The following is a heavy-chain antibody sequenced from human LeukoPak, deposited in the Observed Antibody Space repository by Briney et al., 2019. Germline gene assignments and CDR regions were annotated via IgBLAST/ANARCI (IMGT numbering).Heavy chain of an antibody. V-gene: IGHV4-59*01. J-gene: IGHJ4*02. CDR2: IYYSGST. Sequence: SETLSLTCTVSGGSISSYYWSWIRQPPGKGLEWIGYIYYSGSTNYNPSLKSRVTISVDTSKNQFSLKLSSVTAADTAVYYCALGQQENFDYWGQGTLVTVSS. CDR3: ALGQQENFDY. D-gene: IGHD6-13*01. CDR1: GGSISSYY.